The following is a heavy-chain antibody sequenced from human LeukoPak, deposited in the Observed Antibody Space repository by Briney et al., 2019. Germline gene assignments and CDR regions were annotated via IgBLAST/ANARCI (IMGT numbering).Heavy chain of an antibody. CDR1: GGSINNYY. D-gene: IGHD6-25*01. CDR2: ISYSGST. J-gene: IGHJ4*02. V-gene: IGHV4-59*01. Sequence: PSETLSLTCTVSGGSINNYYWSWIRQPPGKGLEWIAYISYSGSTNYDPFLKSRVTISVDTSKNQFSLKLSSVTAADTAVYYCARAGGVKTAALDLDYWGQGTLVTVSS. CDR3: ARAGGVKTAALDLDY.